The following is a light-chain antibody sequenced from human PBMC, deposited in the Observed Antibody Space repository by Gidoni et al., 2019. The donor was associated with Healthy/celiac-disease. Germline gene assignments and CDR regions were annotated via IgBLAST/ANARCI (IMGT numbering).Light chain of an antibody. CDR1: SSDVGGYNY. V-gene: IGLV2-14*01. CDR3: SSYTSSSTVV. CDR2: EVS. J-gene: IGLJ2*01. Sequence: LTQPASVSGSPGQSITISCTGTSSDVGGYNYVSWYQQHPGKAPKLMIYEVSNRPSGVSNRFSGSKSGNTASLTISGLQAEDEADYYCSSYTSSSTVVFGGGTKLTVL.